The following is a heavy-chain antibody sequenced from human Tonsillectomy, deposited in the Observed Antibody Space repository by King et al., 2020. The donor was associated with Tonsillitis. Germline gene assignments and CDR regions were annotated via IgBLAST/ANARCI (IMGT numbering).Heavy chain of an antibody. J-gene: IGHJ3*02. D-gene: IGHD3-22*01. CDR2: MYSGGST. V-gene: IGHV3-53*02. CDR1: GFTVSSNY. CDR3: ASGSGYNIEGAFDI. Sequence: VQLVETGGGLIQPGGSLRLSCAASGFTVSSNYMSWVSQAPGKGLEWVSVMYSGGSTYYADSVKGRFTISRDNSKNTLYLQMNSLRAEDKAVYYCASGSGYNIEGAFDIWGQGTMVTVSS.